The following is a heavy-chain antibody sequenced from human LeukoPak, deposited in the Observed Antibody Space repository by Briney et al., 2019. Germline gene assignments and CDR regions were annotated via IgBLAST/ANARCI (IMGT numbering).Heavy chain of an antibody. CDR2: IYYSGST. CDR1: IGSISSSKW. V-gene: IGHV4-4*02. J-gene: IGHJ6*02. Sequence: SETLSLTCSVSIGSISSSKWWSWVRQSPGKGLEWIGSIYYSGSTYYNPSLKSRVTISVDTSKNQFSLKLSSVTAADTAVYYCARALHVVAAKYYYYYGMDVWGQGTTVTVSS. D-gene: IGHD2-15*01. CDR3: ARALHVVAAKYYYYYGMDV.